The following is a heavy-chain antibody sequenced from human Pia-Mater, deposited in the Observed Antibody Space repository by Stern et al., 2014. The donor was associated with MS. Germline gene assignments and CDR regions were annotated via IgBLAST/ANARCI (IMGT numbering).Heavy chain of an antibody. V-gene: IGHV5-51*01. Sequence: EVQLVEPGAEVKKPGESLKIPCKLSGYSFTIYYIARVRQMPGKGLDWMGVLYPYPSDATSGPSFQGQVPLSADKSITTAYLQWSSLRASDTAMYYCARHVQGFDYWGQGTLVTVSS. CDR3: ARHVQGFDY. CDR2: LYPYPSDA. J-gene: IGHJ4*02. CDR1: GYSFTIYY.